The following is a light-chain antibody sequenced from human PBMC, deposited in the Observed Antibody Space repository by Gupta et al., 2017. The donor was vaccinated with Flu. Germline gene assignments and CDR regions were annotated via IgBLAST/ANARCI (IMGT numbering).Light chain of an antibody. Sequence: EIVLTQSPGTLSLSPGERATLSCRASQSVRSSYLDWYQQKPGQAPRLLIYDASTRATGIPDRFSGSGSGTDFTLTISRLEPEDFAVYYCQQYGSSPLTFGGGTKVEIK. CDR3: QQYGSSPLT. CDR2: DAS. J-gene: IGKJ4*01. CDR1: QSVRSSY. V-gene: IGKV3-20*01.